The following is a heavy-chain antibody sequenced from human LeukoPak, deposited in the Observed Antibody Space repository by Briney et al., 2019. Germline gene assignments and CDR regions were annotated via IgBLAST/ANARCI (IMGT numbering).Heavy chain of an antibody. CDR3: ARGIAAAGPYYFDY. J-gene: IGHJ4*02. V-gene: IGHV4-59*01. CDR2: IYYSGST. D-gene: IGHD6-13*01. CDR1: GGSISSYY. Sequence: SETLSLTCTVSGGSISSYYWSWIRQPPGKGLEWIGYIYYSGSTNYNPSLKSRVTISVDTSKNQFSLKLSSVIAADTAVYYCARGIAAAGPYYFDYWGQGTLVTVSS.